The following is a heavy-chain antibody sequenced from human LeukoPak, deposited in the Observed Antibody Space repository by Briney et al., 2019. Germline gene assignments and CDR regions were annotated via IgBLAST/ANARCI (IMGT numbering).Heavy chain of an antibody. CDR1: GFTFSSYE. V-gene: IGHV3-48*03. J-gene: IGHJ6*04. CDR3: AELGITLIGGV. D-gene: IGHD3-10*02. Sequence: GGSLRLSCAASGFTFSSYEMNWVRQAPGKGLEWVSYISSSGSTIYYADSVKGRFTISRDNAKNSLYLQMNSLRAEDTAVYYCAELGITLIGGVWGKGTTVTTSS. CDR2: ISSSGSTI.